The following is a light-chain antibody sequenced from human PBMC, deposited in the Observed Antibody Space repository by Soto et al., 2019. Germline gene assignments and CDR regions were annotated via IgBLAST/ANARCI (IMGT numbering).Light chain of an antibody. CDR2: GVS. CDR3: CSYTSSGSYV. Sequence: QSALTQPRSVSGSPGQSVTISCTGTSSDVGGYKYVSWYQQKPGKAPKLIIYGVSRWPSGVPNRFSGSKSGNRASLTISGLQAEDEGDYSCCSYTSSGSYVFGTGTK. J-gene: IGLJ1*01. CDR1: SSDVGGYKY. V-gene: IGLV2-11*01.